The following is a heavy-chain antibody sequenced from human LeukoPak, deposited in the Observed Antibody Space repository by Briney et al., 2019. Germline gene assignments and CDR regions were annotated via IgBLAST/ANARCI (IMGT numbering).Heavy chain of an antibody. V-gene: IGHV3-7*01. CDR3: ARYTEYYFDY. CDR1: GYTFSTYW. J-gene: IGHJ4*02. CDR2: MKRDGSEV. D-gene: IGHD2-2*02. Sequence: GWSLRLSCAASGYTFSTYWMTWVLEAPGKGLEWVANMKRDGSEVYYANSVKGHFTISRDNAKNSLYLQRNSLRAEDTAVYYCARYTEYYFDYWGQGTLVSVSS.